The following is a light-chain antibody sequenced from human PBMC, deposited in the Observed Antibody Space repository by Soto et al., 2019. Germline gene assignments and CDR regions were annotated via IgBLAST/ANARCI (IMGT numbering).Light chain of an antibody. J-gene: IGKJ4*01. V-gene: IGKV1-5*03. CDR2: TAS. CDR3: QQYNAYPLT. CDR1: QSVSNW. Sequence: DIQMTQSPSTLSASVGDRVTITCRASQSVSNWLAWYQQKPGKAPQLLIYTASTLESGVPSRFSGSGSGTEFTLTISSLQPDDFATYYCQQYNAYPLTFCGGTKVEIK.